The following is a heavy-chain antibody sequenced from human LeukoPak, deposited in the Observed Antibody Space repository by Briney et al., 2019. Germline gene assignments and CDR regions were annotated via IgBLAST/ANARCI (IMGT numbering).Heavy chain of an antibody. CDR1: GYTFTDYY. Sequence: ASVTVSCKASGYTFTDYYIHCVRQAPGQGLEWMGWINPNSGDANYAQKFQGRVTLTSDTSISTAYMELSRLRSDDTAIYYCARRPHSSGWSSSITLFEHWGQGTLVTVSS. V-gene: IGHV1-2*02. CDR2: INPNSGDA. CDR3: ARRPHSSGWSSSITLFEH. D-gene: IGHD6-19*01. J-gene: IGHJ4*02.